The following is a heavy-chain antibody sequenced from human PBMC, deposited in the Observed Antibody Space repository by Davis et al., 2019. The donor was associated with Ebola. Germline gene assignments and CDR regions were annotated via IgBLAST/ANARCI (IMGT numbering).Heavy chain of an antibody. D-gene: IGHD2-2*01. V-gene: IGHV4-34*01. CDR3: ASESVFYCSSTSCYLDAFDI. J-gene: IGHJ3*02. CDR1: GESFSGFY. CDR2: INHSGTT. Sequence: SATLSLTCAVSGESFSGFYWTWIRQSPGTGLEWIGDINHSGTTNYNPSLKSRVTISVDTSKNQFSLKVSSVTAADTAVYYCASESVFYCSSTSCYLDAFDIWGQGTMVTVSS.